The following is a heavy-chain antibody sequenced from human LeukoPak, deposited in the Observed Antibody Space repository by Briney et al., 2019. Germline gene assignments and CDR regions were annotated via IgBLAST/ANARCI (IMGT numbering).Heavy chain of an antibody. CDR3: ARQNTMVRGVPYFDY. Sequence: SETLSLTCTVSGGSISSSSYYWGWLRQPPGKGLEWIGSIYYSGSTYYNPSLKSRVTISVDTSQKQFSLKLSSVTAADTAVYYCARQNTMVRGVPYFDYWGQGTLVTVSS. J-gene: IGHJ4*02. V-gene: IGHV4-39*01. CDR2: IYYSGST. D-gene: IGHD3-10*01. CDR1: GGSISSSSYY.